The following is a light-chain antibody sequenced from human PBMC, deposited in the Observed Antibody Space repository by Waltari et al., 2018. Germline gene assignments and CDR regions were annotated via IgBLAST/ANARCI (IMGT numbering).Light chain of an antibody. J-gene: IGLJ2*01. Sequence: QSVLTQPPSVSGAPGQRVTISCTGSSSNIGAGYDVHWYQQVPGTAPKLLIYGNSTRPSGVPARFSGSKSGTAASLARTGLQAEDEADDYCQSYDSSLSAVVFGGGTKLTVL. CDR1: SSNIGAGYD. V-gene: IGLV1-40*01. CDR2: GNS. CDR3: QSYDSSLSAVV.